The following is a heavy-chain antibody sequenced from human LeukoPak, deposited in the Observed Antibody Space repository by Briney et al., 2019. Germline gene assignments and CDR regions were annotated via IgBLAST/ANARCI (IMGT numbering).Heavy chain of an antibody. J-gene: IGHJ4*02. CDR2: IRYDGSNK. CDR3: AKAKTGYCSGGSCYSFDY. Sequence: PGGSLRLSCAASGFTFSSYGMHWVRQAPGKGLEWVAFIRYDGSNKYYADSVKGRFTISRDNSKNTLYLQMNSLRAEDTAVYYCAKAKTGYCSGGSCYSFDYWGQGTLVTVSS. CDR1: GFTFSSYG. D-gene: IGHD2-15*01. V-gene: IGHV3-30*02.